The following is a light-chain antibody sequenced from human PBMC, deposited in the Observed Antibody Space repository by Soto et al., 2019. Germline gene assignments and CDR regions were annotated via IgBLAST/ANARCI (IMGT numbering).Light chain of an antibody. Sequence: EIVLTQSPGTLSLSPGERVTLSCRASQSVSSSYLAWYQQKPGQAPRLLISGASGRATGIPDRFSGSGSGTDFTLTISRLEPEDFAVYYCQQYGSSPYTFGQGTKLEIK. J-gene: IGKJ2*01. CDR1: QSVSSSY. CDR3: QQYGSSPYT. V-gene: IGKV3-20*01. CDR2: GAS.